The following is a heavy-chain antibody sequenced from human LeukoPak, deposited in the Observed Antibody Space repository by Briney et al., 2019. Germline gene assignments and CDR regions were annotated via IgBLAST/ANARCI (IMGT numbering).Heavy chain of an antibody. CDR3: AKDLADYGDYDY. D-gene: IGHD4-17*01. Sequence: GGSLRLSCAASGFTFSSYALSWVRKPPATGLEWVSAISGSGGSTYYADSVKGRFTISRDNSKNTLYLQMNSLRAEDTAVYYCAKDLADYGDYDYWGQGTLVTVSS. V-gene: IGHV3-23*01. J-gene: IGHJ4*02. CDR1: GFTFSSYA. CDR2: ISGSGGST.